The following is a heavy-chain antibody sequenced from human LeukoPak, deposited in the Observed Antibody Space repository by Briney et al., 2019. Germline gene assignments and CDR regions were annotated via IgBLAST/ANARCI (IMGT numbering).Heavy chain of an antibody. CDR1: GFTFSTYG. J-gene: IGHJ4*02. CDR3: PKESGRYAPAMGD. CDR2: ISYAGSNK. Sequence: PGGSLRLSCAASGFTFSTYGMHWVRQAPGKGLEWVAVISYAGSNKYYTDSVKGRFTISRDNSKNTLYLQMNSLRAEDTAVYYCPKESGRYAPAMGDWGQGTLVTVSS. V-gene: IGHV3-30*18. D-gene: IGHD5-18*01.